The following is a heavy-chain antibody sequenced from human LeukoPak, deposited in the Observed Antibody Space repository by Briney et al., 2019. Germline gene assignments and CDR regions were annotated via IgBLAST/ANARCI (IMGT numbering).Heavy chain of an antibody. J-gene: IGHJ3*02. V-gene: IGHV1-69*04. CDR2: IIPILGIA. Sequence: SVKVSCKASGGTFSSYAISWVRQAPGQGLEWMGRIIPILGIANYAQKFQGRVTITADKSTSTVYMELSSLRSEDTAVYYCAREGFGTYYYDSSGSPDAFDIWGQGTMVTVSS. D-gene: IGHD3-22*01. CDR3: AREGFGTYYYDSSGSPDAFDI. CDR1: GGTFSSYA.